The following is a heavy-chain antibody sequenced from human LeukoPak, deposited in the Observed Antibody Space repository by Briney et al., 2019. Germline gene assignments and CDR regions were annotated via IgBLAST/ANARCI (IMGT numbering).Heavy chain of an antibody. CDR3: AKDRTVGASYWYFDL. V-gene: IGHV3-74*01. Sequence: PGGSLRLSCVVSGFTFSSFWMHWVRQAPGKGLVWVSHISSDGSSTNYADSVKGRFTISRDSSKNTLFLHMNTLRAEDTAIYYCAKDRTVGASYWYFDLWGRGTLVTVSS. J-gene: IGHJ2*01. CDR2: ISSDGSST. D-gene: IGHD1-26*01. CDR1: GFTFSSFW.